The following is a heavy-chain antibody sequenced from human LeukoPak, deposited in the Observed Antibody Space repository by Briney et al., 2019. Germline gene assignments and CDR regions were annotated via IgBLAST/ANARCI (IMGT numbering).Heavy chain of an antibody. J-gene: IGHJ4*02. Sequence: GRSLRLSCTTSGFTVGTYAMRWVRHDPRNGREWVGFTRSKAFGETTESAASDKGRFTVSRDVCTIIAYLQMGCLKTEDTAVYYCARIVLCYYFDCWGQGTLVTVSS. CDR2: TRSKAFGETT. D-gene: IGHD2-21*01. V-gene: IGHV3-49*04. CDR1: GFTVGTYA. CDR3: ARIVLCYYFDC.